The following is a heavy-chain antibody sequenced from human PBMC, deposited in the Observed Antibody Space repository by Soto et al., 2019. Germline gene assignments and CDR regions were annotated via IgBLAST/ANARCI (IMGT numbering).Heavy chain of an antibody. V-gene: IGHV3-23*03. CDR1: GFTFRSYA. CDR3: AKDVVVGATTGLGDYYYYYGMDV. D-gene: IGHD1-26*01. J-gene: IGHJ6*02. Sequence: PGGSLLLSCAASGFTFRSYAMSWVRPAPAKGLEWVSVISYAGSTKYNADSVKGRFTISRDNSKNTLYLQMNSLRAEDTAVYDCAKDVVVGATTGLGDYYYYYGMDVWGQGTTVTVSS. CDR2: ISYAGSTK.